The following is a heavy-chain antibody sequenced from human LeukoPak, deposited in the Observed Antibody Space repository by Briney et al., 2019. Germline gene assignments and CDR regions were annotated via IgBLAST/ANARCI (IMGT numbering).Heavy chain of an antibody. Sequence: SETLSLTCTVSGGSISSYYWSWIRQPAGKGLEWIGRIYTSGSTNYNPSLKSRVTISVDTSKNQFSLKLSSVTAADTAVYYCVRGIVVVAQLGYYFYYMDVWGKGTTVTISS. CDR3: VRGIVVVAQLGYYFYYMDV. J-gene: IGHJ6*03. CDR2: IYTSGST. D-gene: IGHD2-15*01. CDR1: GGSISSYY. V-gene: IGHV4-4*07.